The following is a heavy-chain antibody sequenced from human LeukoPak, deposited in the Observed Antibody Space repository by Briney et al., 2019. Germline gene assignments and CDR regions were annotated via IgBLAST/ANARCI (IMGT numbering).Heavy chain of an antibody. CDR3: ARVLKQNSSFDY. V-gene: IGHV3-21*01. D-gene: IGHD3-9*01. Sequence: GGSLRLSCAASGFTFSSYSMSWVRQAPGKGLEWVSSISSSSSYIYYADSVKGRFTISRDNAKNSLYLQMNSLRAEDTAVYYCARVLKQNSSFDYWGQGTLVTVSS. J-gene: IGHJ4*02. CDR2: ISSSSSYI. CDR1: GFTFSSYS.